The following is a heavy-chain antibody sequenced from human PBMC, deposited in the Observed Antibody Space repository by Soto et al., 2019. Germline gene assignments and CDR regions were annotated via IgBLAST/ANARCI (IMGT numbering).Heavy chain of an antibody. D-gene: IGHD2-2*02. CDR3: AKDRVLQYQLLYGDY. CDR2: ISGSGGST. J-gene: IGHJ4*02. CDR1: GFTFSSYA. Sequence: PGGSLRLSCAASGFTFSSYAMSWVRQAPGKGLEWVSAISGSGGSTYYADSVKGRFTISRDNSKNTLYLQMNSLRAEDTAVYYCAKDRVLQYQLLYGDYWGQGTLVTVSS. V-gene: IGHV3-23*01.